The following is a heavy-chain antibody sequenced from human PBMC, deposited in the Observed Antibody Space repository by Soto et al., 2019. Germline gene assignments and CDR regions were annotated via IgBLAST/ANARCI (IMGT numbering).Heavy chain of an antibody. J-gene: IGHJ4*02. CDR2: ISYDGSNK. Sequence: GGSLRLSCAASGFTFRTYSMHWVRQVPGKGLEWVAVISYDGSNKYYADSVKGRFTISRDNSNNQLHLQMNFLRAEDTAVYYCAGGYYYDSSGLYSLILNFDHWGQGTLVTVSS. V-gene: IGHV3-30-3*01. CDR3: AGGYYYDSSGLYSLILNFDH. CDR1: GFTFRTYS. D-gene: IGHD3-22*01.